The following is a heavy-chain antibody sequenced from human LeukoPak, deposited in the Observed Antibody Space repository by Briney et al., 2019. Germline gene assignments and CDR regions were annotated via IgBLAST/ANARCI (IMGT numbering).Heavy chain of an antibody. CDR2: INHSGGT. CDR1: GEPFSGYY. D-gene: IGHD6-13*01. V-gene: IGHV4-34*01. J-gene: IGHJ4*02. CDR3: ASGPGGQHLVLVY. Sequence: PSETLSLTCAVYGEPFSGYYWTWIRRPPGKGLEWIGEINHSGGTDYNPSLKSRVTIWVDTSKNQFSLKLTSVTAADTASSYCASGPGGQHLVLVYWRQGTLVTVSP.